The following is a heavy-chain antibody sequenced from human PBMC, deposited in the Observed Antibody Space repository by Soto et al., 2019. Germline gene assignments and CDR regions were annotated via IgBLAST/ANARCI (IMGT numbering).Heavy chain of an antibody. Sequence: QVQLQQWGAGLLKPSETLSLTCAVYGGSFSGYYWSWIRQPPGKGLEWIGEINHSGSTNYNPSLKSRLTISVQTAKNQFSRKPTSLTAADTAVYYCARGGVRHFDCARYYFDYWGQGTPVTVSS. D-gene: IGHD3-9*01. J-gene: IGHJ4*02. CDR2: INHSGST. V-gene: IGHV4-34*01. CDR1: GGSFSGYY. CDR3: ARGGVRHFDCARYYFDY.